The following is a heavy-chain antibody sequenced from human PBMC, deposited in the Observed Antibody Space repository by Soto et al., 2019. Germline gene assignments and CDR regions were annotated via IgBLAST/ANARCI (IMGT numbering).Heavy chain of an antibody. CDR1: GGTFSSYA. D-gene: IGHD3-9*01. V-gene: IGHV1-69*01. CDR3: ARDHRYYDILTGYANWFDP. CDR2: IIPIFGTA. J-gene: IGHJ5*02. Sequence: QVQLVQSGAEVKKPGSSVKVCCKASGGTFSSYAISWVRQAPGQGLEWMGGIIPIFGTANYAQKFQGRVTITADESTSTAYMELSSLRSEDTAVYYCARDHRYYDILTGYANWFDPWGQGTLVTVSS.